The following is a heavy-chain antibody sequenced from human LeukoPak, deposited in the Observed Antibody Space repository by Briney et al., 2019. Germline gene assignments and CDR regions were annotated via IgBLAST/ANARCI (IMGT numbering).Heavy chain of an antibody. CDR1: GGSITTSNYH. Sequence: SETLSLTCTVSGGSITTSNYHWGWIRQTPGKGLEWIGSIYYSGNAYYNPSLESRLTVSVDRSKNQFSLKLSSVTAADTAVYYCARRLAVTGYFDFWGQGTLVTVSS. CDR3: ARRLAVTGYFDF. V-gene: IGHV4-39*01. CDR2: IYYSGNA. D-gene: IGHD6-19*01. J-gene: IGHJ4*02.